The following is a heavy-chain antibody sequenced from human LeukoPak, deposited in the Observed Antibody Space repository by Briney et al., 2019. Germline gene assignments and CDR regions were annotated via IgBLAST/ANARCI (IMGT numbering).Heavy chain of an antibody. CDR2: IRYDGSNK. V-gene: IGHV3-30*02. CDR1: GFTFSSYG. CDR3: AKRGTSMVRGVIITNFDY. Sequence: GGSLRLSCAASGFTFSSYGMHWVRQAPGKGLEWVAFIRYDGSNKYYADSEKGRFTISRDNSKNTLYLQMNSLRAEDTAVYYCAKRGTSMVRGVIITNFDYWGQGTLVTVSS. D-gene: IGHD3-10*01. J-gene: IGHJ4*02.